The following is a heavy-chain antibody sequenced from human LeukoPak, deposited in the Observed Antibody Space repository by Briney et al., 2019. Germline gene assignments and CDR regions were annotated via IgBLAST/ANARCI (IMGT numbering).Heavy chain of an antibody. Sequence: GESLKISCKGSGYSFTSYWIGWVRQMPGKGLEWMGIIYPGDSDTRYSPSFQGQVTISADKSISTAYLQWSSLKASDTAMYYCARRLDYDFWSCSPKDWFDPWGQGTLVTVSS. CDR3: ARRLDYDFWSCSPKDWFDP. J-gene: IGHJ5*02. CDR1: GYSFTSYW. CDR2: IYPGDSDT. D-gene: IGHD3-3*01. V-gene: IGHV5-51*01.